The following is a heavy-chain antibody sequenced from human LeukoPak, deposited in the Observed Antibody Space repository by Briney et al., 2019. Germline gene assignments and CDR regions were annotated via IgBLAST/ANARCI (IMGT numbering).Heavy chain of an antibody. Sequence: SETLSLTCTVSGGSISSYYWSWIRQPPGKGLEWIGYIYYSGIVRYNPSLKSRLTISIDTSKNQFSLNLSSVSAADTAVYYCAKVPSYDYSGSTRGSIDFWGQGIQVTVSS. J-gene: IGHJ4*02. V-gene: IGHV4-59*01. CDR3: AKVPSYDYSGSTRGSIDF. CDR2: IYYSGIV. CDR1: GGSISSYY. D-gene: IGHD3-22*01.